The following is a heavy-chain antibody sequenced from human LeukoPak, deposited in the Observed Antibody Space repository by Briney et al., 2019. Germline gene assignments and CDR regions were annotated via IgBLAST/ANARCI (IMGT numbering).Heavy chain of an antibody. CDR2: ISSSSSYI. CDR1: GFTFSSYS. CDR3: ARDPKFVGDYYFDY. J-gene: IGHJ4*02. Sequence: PGGSLRLSCAASGFTFSSYSMNWVRQAPGKGLEWVSSISSSSSYIYYADSVKGRFTISRDNAKNSLYLQMNSLRAEDTAVYYCARDPKFVGDYYFDYWGQGTLVTVSS. V-gene: IGHV3-21*01. D-gene: IGHD3-16*01.